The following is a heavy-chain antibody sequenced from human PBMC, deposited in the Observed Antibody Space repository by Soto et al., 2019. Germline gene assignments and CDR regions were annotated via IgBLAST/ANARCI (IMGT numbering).Heavy chain of an antibody. J-gene: IGHJ4*02. D-gene: IGHD3-22*01. CDR3: ARDRRYYDSSGYPAGFAY. CDR2: IIPIFGTA. V-gene: IGHV1-69*13. Sequence: SVKVSCKSSGGTFSSYAISWVRQAPGQGLEWMGGIIPIFGTANYAQKFQGRVTITADESTSTAYMELSSLRSEDTAVYYFARDRRYYDSSGYPAGFAYWGQGTLVTVSS. CDR1: GGTFSSYA.